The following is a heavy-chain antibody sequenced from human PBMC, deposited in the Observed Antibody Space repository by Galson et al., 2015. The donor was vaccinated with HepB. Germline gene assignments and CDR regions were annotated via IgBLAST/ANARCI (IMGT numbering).Heavy chain of an antibody. Sequence: SLRLSCAASGFTFRSSWMVWVRQASGKGLEWVATINPDGSKLGYLDSVRGRFTISRDNTQNSLFLHMNSLTAEDTAVYYCARDRAYSSFDYWGQGTLVTVSS. D-gene: IGHD2-15*01. CDR2: INPDGSKL. J-gene: IGHJ4*02. CDR3: ARDRAYSSFDY. CDR1: GFTFRSSW. V-gene: IGHV3-7*01.